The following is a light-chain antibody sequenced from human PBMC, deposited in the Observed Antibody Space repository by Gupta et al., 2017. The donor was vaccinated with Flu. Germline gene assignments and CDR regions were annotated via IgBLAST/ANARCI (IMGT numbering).Light chain of an antibody. Sequence: SYVLTQPPSVSVAPGQPARISCGGTNIRSKSVHWYQQQPGQAPLLVVIDDSDRPSGIPDRFSCATSCDTATLTASGVEAGDEADDYCHVWDNWSGHVDVFGGGTKVTVL. J-gene: IGLJ2*01. V-gene: IGLV3-21*02. CDR3: HVWDNWSGHVDV. CDR1: NIRSKS. CDR2: DDS.